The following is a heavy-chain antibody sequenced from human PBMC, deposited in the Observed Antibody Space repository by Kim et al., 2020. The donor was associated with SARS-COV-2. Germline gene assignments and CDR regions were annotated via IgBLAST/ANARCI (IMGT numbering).Heavy chain of an antibody. D-gene: IGHD3-10*01. CDR3: ARDKDYYGSGGYLGSPLVR. Sequence: SQTLSLTCAISGDSVSSNSAAWNWIRQSPSRGLEWLGRTYYRSKWFNDLADSVEGRISTNPDTSKNQFSLQLNSVTPEDTAVYYCARDKDYYGSGGYLGSPLVRGGQGILDTVSS. CDR2: TYYRSKWFN. CDR1: GDSVSSNSAA. V-gene: IGHV6-1*01. J-gene: IGHJ4*02.